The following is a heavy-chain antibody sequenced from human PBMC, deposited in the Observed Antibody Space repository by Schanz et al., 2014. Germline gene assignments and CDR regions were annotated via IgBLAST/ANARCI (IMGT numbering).Heavy chain of an antibody. CDR2: IKSNTDGGTT. J-gene: IGHJ5*02. D-gene: IGHD2-2*02. CDR3: TSMATIPRNWFDP. Sequence: EVQLVESGGGLVKPGGSLRLSCAASGFTFSIYGMSWVRQAPGKGLEWVGRIKSNTDGGTTDYATPVKGRFTISRDDSKNTLYLQMNSLKSEDTAVYYCTSMATIPRNWFDPWGQGTLVTVSS. V-gene: IGHV3-15*01. CDR1: GFTFSIYG.